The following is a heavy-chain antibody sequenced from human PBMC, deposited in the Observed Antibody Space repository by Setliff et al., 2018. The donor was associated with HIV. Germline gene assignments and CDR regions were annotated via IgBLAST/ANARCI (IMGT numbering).Heavy chain of an antibody. Sequence: ASVKVSCKASGYTFSDYFIHWVRQAPGQGLEWMGWIHPNRGGTNYAQKFQGRVTMTRDTSITTAYMGLSRLSSDDTAVYYCARDPYDTSENPYDPWGQGTLVTVS. V-gene: IGHV1-2*02. CDR3: ARDPYDTSENPYDP. CDR1: GYTFSDYF. CDR2: IHPNRGGT. D-gene: IGHD3-16*01. J-gene: IGHJ5*02.